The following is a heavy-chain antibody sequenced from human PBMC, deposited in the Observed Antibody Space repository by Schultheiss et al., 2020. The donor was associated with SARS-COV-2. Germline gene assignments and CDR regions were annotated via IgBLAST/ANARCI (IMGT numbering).Heavy chain of an antibody. CDR1: GGSISSYY. CDR2: IYYSGST. D-gene: IGHD2-15*01. CDR3: ARVQGRSGSPSRYGMDV. J-gene: IGHJ6*02. Sequence: SETLSLTCTVSGGSISSYYWGWIRQPPGKGLEWIGSIYYSGSTYYNPSLKSRVTISVDTSKNQFSLKLSSVTAADTAVYYCARVQGRSGSPSRYGMDVWGQGTTVTVSS. V-gene: IGHV4-39*07.